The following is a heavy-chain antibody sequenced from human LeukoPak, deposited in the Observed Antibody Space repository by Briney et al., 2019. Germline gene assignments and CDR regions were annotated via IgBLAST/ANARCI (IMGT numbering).Heavy chain of an antibody. V-gene: IGHV3-9*01. CDR1: GFTFDDYA. D-gene: IGHD5-24*01. CDR2: ISWNSGSI. CDR3: AKDLAGGDGYNPFDY. J-gene: IGHJ4*02. Sequence: GGSLRLSCAASGFTFDDYAMHWVRQAPGKGLEWVSGISWNSGSIGYADSVKGRFTISRDNAKNSLYLQMNSLRAGDTALYYCAKDLAGGDGYNPFDYWGQGTLVTVSS.